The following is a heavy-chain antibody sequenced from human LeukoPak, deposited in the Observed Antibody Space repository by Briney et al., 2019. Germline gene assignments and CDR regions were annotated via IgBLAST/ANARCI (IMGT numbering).Heavy chain of an antibody. V-gene: IGHV4-59*01. CDR3: ARERGYSSGWYSDY. D-gene: IGHD6-19*01. CDR2: IYYSGST. J-gene: IGHJ4*02. Sequence: PSETLSLTCTVSGXSMSSYYRSWIRQPPGKGLEWIGYIYYSGSTNYNPSLKSRVTISVDTSKNQFSLKLTSVTAADTAVYYCARERGYSSGWYSDYWGQGTLVTVSS. CDR1: GXSMSSYY.